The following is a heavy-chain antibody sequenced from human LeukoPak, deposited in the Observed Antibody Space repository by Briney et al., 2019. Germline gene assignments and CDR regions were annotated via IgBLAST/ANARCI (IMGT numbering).Heavy chain of an antibody. V-gene: IGHV3-7*03. CDR1: GFTFNNYW. Sequence: PGGSLRLSCAAYGFTFNNYWMSWVRQAPGKGLEWVANINQDGSVKHYVDSVKGRFTISRDNAKSSVYLHMNSLRAEDTAVYYCATSDDAAGTEWGQGTLVTVSS. CDR3: ATSDDAAGTE. CDR2: INQDGSVK. D-gene: IGHD6-13*01. J-gene: IGHJ4*02.